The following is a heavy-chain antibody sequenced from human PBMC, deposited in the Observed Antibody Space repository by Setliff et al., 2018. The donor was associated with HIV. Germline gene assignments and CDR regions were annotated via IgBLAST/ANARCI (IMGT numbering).Heavy chain of an antibody. CDR2: ISPNTGDT. D-gene: IGHD3-10*01. V-gene: IGHV1-2*02. CDR3: ARGGYYTSGTWFDP. Sequence: ASVKVSCKTAGYTFTAYFLQWVRQAPGQGLEWIGWISPNTGDTGIALKFQGRVTMTRDTSTSTTYLELDRLTYDDTAIYFCARGGYYTSGTWFDPWGQGTLVTFSS. J-gene: IGHJ5*02. CDR1: GYTFTAYF.